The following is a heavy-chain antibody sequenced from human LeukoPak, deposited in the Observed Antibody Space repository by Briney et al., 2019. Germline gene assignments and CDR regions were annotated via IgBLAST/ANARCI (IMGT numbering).Heavy chain of an antibody. V-gene: IGHV4-39*01. CDR3: ASRPTRATDFYGSRSYPPPSPFGF. D-gene: IGHD3-10*01. Sequence: SESLSLTCTVSGVTIRSSSNNWGWNRPPPGKGLDWSGNINYSGSTYYNPSIDSRYTISVDTSKNQFSLNLSSVTAADTAVYYCASRPTRATDFYGSRSYPPPSPFGFWGKGTLVTVSS. CDR2: INYSGST. CDR1: GVTIRSSSNN. J-gene: IGHJ4*02.